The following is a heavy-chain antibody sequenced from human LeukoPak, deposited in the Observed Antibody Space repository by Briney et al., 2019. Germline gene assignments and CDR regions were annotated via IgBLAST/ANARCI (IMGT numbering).Heavy chain of an antibody. J-gene: IGHJ4*02. CDR2: IKEDGSSK. Sequence: GGSLRLSCAASGFTFSNYWMSWIRQAPGRGLEWVANIKEDGSSKNYVDSVQGRFTISRDNAKKALYLQMNSLRAEDTAVYYCARENYYDSSGYYDWGQGTLVTVSS. CDR3: ARENYYDSSGYYD. V-gene: IGHV3-7*04. CDR1: GFTFSNYW. D-gene: IGHD3-22*01.